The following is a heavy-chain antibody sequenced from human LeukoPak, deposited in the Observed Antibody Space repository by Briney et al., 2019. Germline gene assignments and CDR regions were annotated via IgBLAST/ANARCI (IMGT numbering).Heavy chain of an antibody. Sequence: ASVKVSCKASGGTFSSYAISWVRQAPGQGLEWMGIISPLGSTTTYGQKFQGRVTMTRDMSTSTVYMELSSLRSEDSALYYCARDYSTSRHFDFWGQGTLVTVSS. CDR2: ISPLGSTT. CDR1: GGTFSSYA. V-gene: IGHV1-46*01. CDR3: ARDYSTSRHFDF. J-gene: IGHJ4*02. D-gene: IGHD6-6*01.